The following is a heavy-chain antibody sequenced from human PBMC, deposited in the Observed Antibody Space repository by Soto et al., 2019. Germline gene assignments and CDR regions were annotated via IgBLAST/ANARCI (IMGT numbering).Heavy chain of an antibody. V-gene: IGHV4-61*03. CDR2: ISYSGST. Sequence: PSETLSLTCTISGDSISGGKCYWGWVRQTPAKGLEWIGYISYSGSTNYNSSLKSRVTISVDTSKNDFSLKLTSVTAADTALYYCARVVRYSSGSRWSNWFVPWGPGALVTGSS. CDR1: GDSISGGKCY. D-gene: IGHD6-19*01. CDR3: ARVVRYSSGSRWSNWFVP. J-gene: IGHJ5*02.